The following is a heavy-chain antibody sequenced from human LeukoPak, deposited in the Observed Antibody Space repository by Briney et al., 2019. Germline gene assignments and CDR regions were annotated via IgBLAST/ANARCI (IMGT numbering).Heavy chain of an antibody. Sequence: ASVKVSCKASGYTCTSYDINWVRQATGQGLEWMGWMNPNSGKTGYAQKFQGRVTMTRNTSISTAYMELSSLRSEDTPVYYCARSYSSSSSPYNWFDPWGQGTLVTVSS. CDR1: GYTCTSYD. CDR2: MNPNSGKT. J-gene: IGHJ5*02. CDR3: ARSYSSSSSPYNWFDP. V-gene: IGHV1-8*01. D-gene: IGHD6-13*01.